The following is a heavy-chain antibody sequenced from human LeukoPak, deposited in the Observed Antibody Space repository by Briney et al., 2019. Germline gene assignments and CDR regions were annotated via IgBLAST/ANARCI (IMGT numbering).Heavy chain of an antibody. J-gene: IGHJ4*02. V-gene: IGHV4-39*02. D-gene: IGHD2-2*01. CDR2: IHYSGTT. Sequence: SETLSLTCTVSGGSISSGNYYWGWIRQPPGKGLDWIASIHYSGTTYYNPSLKSRVTISVDTTKNHFSLKLSSVTAADTAVYYCARGPTYQPIDSWGQGTLVTVSS. CDR3: ARGPTYQPIDS. CDR1: GGSISSGNYY.